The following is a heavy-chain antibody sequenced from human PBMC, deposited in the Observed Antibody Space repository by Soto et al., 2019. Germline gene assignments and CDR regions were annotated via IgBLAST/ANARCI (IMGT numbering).Heavy chain of an antibody. J-gene: IGHJ6*02. CDR2: IYHSGST. CDR3: ARDEGYYDFWSGYSTGSYYYGMDV. D-gene: IGHD3-3*01. Sequence: QVQLQESGPGLVKPSGTLSLTCAVSGGSISSSNWWSWVRQPPGKGLEWIGEIYHSGSTNYNPSLKSRVTISVDKSKNQFSLKLSSVTAADTAVYYCARDEGYYDFWSGYSTGSYYYGMDVWGQGTTVTVSS. CDR1: GGSISSSNW. V-gene: IGHV4-4*02.